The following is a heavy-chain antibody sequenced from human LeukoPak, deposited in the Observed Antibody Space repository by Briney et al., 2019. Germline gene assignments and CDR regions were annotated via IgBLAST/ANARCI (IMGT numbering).Heavy chain of an antibody. CDR1: GASVTMGSYY. CDR3: ARPFQDYDKGTFFYFFDF. CDR2: FHFSGST. V-gene: IGHV4-39*01. D-gene: IGHD3-22*01. Sequence: SETLSLTCSVSGASVTMGSYYWAWIRQPPGKGLEWIGTFHFSGSTYYNPSLKSRVTISVDTSKNSVSLMLRSVTAADTAVYFCARPFQDYDKGTFFYFFDFWGQGILVTVPS. J-gene: IGHJ4*02.